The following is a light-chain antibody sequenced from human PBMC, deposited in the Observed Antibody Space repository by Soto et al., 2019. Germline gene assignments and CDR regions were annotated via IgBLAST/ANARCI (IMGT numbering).Light chain of an antibody. V-gene: IGLV2-14*01. CDR3: SSHTSYSTRV. J-gene: IGLJ1*01. Sequence: QSALTQPASVSGSPGQSIAISCTGTSSGVGGYNYVSWYQQHPGKAPKLMIHEVSNRPSGVSDRFSGSKSGNTASLTISGLQADDEADYYCSSHTSYSTRVFGTGTKLTVL. CDR2: EVS. CDR1: SSGVGGYNY.